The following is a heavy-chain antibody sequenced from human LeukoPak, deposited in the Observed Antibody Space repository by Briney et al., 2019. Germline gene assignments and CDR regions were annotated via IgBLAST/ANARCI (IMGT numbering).Heavy chain of an antibody. CDR2: ISSSGGTR. CDR1: GFAFSVYE. V-gene: IGHV3-48*03. CDR3: ATRTVASTFDY. D-gene: IGHD6-19*01. J-gene: IGHJ4*02. Sequence: GGSLRLSCAASGFAFSVYEMYWVRQAPGKGLEWVSYISSSGGTRYYADSVKGRFTISRDNAYNSLFLQMNSLRAEDTAVYYFATRTVASTFDYWGQGSLVTDSS.